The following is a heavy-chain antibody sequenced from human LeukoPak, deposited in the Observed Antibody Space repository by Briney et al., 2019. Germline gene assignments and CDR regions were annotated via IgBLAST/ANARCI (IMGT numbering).Heavy chain of an antibody. CDR3: ARDRGSRSSDY. CDR2: IKQDGSEK. Sequence: PGGSLRLSCAASGFTFSNYWMSWVRQAPGKGLEWVANIKQDGSEKYYVGSVKGRFTISRDNAKNSLYLQMNSLRAEDTAVYYCARDRGSRSSDYWGQGTLVTVSS. J-gene: IGHJ4*02. CDR1: GFTFSNYW. V-gene: IGHV3-7*01. D-gene: IGHD1-26*01.